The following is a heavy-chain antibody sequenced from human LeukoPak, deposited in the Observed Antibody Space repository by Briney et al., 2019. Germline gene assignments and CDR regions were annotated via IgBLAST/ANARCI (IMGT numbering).Heavy chain of an antibody. V-gene: IGHV4-39*01. J-gene: IGHJ4*02. CDR2: IYYSGTT. CDR3: APMDFDRSYC. D-gene: IGHD3-9*01. CDR1: AGFSSSSYYY. Sequence: SETLSLTCDVSAGFSSSSYYYWYWIRQPPGKGLEWIGSIYYSGTTYYNPSLKSRVTVSIDTSKKQFSLKVSSVTAADTAIYYCAPMDFDRSYCRGQGILVTVSS.